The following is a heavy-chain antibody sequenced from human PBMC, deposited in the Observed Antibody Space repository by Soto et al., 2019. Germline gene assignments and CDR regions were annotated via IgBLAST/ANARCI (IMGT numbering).Heavy chain of an antibody. CDR3: AKDLLSSSSDHYYYYGMDV. V-gene: IGHV3-30*18. J-gene: IGHJ6*04. CDR2: ISYDGSNK. Sequence: PGGSLRLSCAASGFTFSSYGMHWVRQAPGKGLEWVAVISYDGSNKYYADSVKGRFTISRDNSKNTLYLQMNSLRAEDTAVYYCAKDLLSSSSDHYYYYGMDVWREGPTVTVSP. D-gene: IGHD6-6*01. CDR1: GFTFSSYG.